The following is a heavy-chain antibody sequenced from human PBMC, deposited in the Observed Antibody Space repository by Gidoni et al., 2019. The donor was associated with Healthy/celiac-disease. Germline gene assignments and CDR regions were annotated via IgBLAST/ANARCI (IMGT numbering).Heavy chain of an antibody. Sequence: EVQLVQSGAEVKKPGESLKISCKGSGYSFTSYWIGWVRQMPGKGLEWMGIIYPGDSDTRYSPSFQGQVTISADKSISTAYLQWSSLKASDTAMYYCARHDGARDFWSGYPHFYYYGMDVWGQGTTVTVSS. D-gene: IGHD3-3*01. CDR3: ARHDGARDFWSGYPHFYYYGMDV. CDR1: GYSFTSYW. V-gene: IGHV5-51*01. CDR2: IYPGDSDT. J-gene: IGHJ6*02.